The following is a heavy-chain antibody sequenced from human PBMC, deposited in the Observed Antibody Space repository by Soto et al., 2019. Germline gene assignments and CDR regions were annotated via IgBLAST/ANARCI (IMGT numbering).Heavy chain of an antibody. CDR1: GASISSSRSY. V-gene: IGHV4-39*01. CDR3: ASPRQGNYDFLSGYYALDY. CDR2: FYYTGGT. D-gene: IGHD3-3*01. J-gene: IGHJ4*02. Sequence: SETLSLTCTVSGASISSSRSYWGWVRQPPGKGLEWTVSFYYTGGTYSTYYNPSLKSRVTISVDTSKSQFSLNLRSVTAADTAVYYCASPRQGNYDFLSGYYALDYWGQGTLVTVSS.